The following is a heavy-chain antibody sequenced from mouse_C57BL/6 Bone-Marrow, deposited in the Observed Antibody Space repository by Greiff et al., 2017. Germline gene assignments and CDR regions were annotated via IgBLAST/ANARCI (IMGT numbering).Heavy chain of an antibody. D-gene: IGHD4-1*01. CDR1: GYTFTSYW. Sequence: QVQLQQPGAELVKPGASVKLSCKASGYTFTSYWMHWVKQRPGQGLEWIGMIHPNSGSTNYNEKFKSKATLTVDTSSSTAYMQLSSLTSEDSAVYYCARSDWDWYFDVWGTGTTVTVSS. V-gene: IGHV1-64*01. CDR3: ARSDWDWYFDV. CDR2: IHPNSGST. J-gene: IGHJ1*03.